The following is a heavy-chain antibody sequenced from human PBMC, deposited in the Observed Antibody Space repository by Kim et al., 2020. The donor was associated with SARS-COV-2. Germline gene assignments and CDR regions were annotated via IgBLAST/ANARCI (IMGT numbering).Heavy chain of an antibody. J-gene: IGHJ6*02. D-gene: IGHD3-10*01. CDR3: AREEGRYYDGSGANGMDV. Sequence: ASVKVSCKASGYTFTSYYMHWVRQAPGQGLEWMGIINPSGGSTSYAQKFQGRVTMTRDTSMSTVYMELSSLRSEDTAVYYCAREEGRYYDGSGANGMDVWGQGTTVTVSS. CDR1: GYTFTSYY. CDR2: INPSGGST. V-gene: IGHV1-46*01.